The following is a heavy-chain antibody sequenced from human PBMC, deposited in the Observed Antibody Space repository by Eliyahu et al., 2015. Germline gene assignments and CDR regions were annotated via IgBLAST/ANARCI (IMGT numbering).Heavy chain of an antibody. CDR2: ISSSSSYI. CDR3: ARDWAWEQWLVSRSEGGGNWFDP. J-gene: IGHJ5*02. V-gene: IGHV3-21*01. Sequence: EVQLVESGGGLVKPGGSLXLSCAXSXFPFXSXSMNWXXQAPGKGLEWVSSISSSSSYIYYADSVKGRFTISRDNAKNSLYLQMNSLRAEDTAVYYCARDWAWEQWLVSRSEGGGNWFDPWGQGTLVTVSS. D-gene: IGHD6-19*01. CDR1: XFPFXSXS.